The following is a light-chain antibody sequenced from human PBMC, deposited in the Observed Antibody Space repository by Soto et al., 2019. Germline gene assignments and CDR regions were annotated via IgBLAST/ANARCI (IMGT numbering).Light chain of an antibody. CDR2: EVS. V-gene: IGLV2-14*01. Sequence: QSALTQPASVSGSLGQSITISCTGTSSDVGGYNYVSWYQQQPGKAPKLMISEVSNRPSGISNRFSGSKSGNTASLIISGLQAEDEADYYCCSFTSSTTYVFGTGTKGTVL. J-gene: IGLJ1*01. CDR1: SSDVGGYNY. CDR3: CSFTSSTTYV.